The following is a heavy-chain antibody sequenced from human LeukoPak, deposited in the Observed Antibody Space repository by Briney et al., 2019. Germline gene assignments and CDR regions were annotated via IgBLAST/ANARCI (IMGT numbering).Heavy chain of an antibody. V-gene: IGHV4-34*01. J-gene: IGHJ4*02. CDR2: INHSGST. D-gene: IGHD2-15*01. CDR1: GGSFSGYY. Sequence: KPSETLSLTCAVYGGSFSGYYWSWIRQPPGKGLEWIGEINHSGSTNYNPSLKSRVTISVDTSKNQFSLKLSSVTAADTAVYYCARLERKDIVVVVAAPIDYWGQGTLVTVSS. CDR3: ARLERKDIVVVVAAPIDY.